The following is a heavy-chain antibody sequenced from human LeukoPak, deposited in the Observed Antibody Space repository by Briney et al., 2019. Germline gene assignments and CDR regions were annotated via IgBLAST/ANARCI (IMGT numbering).Heavy chain of an antibody. D-gene: IGHD3-10*01. CDR1: GGSISSYY. CDR3: ARVGEKLSYHYFVY. Sequence: PSETLSLTCTVSGGSISSYYWSWIRQPAGKGLEWIGRIYTSGSTNYNPSLKSRVTMSVDTSKNQFSLKLYSVTAADTAVYYCARVGEKLSYHYFVYWGQGTLVTVSS. J-gene: IGHJ4*02. CDR2: IYTSGST. V-gene: IGHV4-4*07.